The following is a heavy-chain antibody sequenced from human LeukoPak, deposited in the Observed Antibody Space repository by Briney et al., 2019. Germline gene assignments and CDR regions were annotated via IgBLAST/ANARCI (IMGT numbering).Heavy chain of an antibody. CDR3: AVSSWYSEYFQH. CDR1: GYTLTELS. J-gene: IGHJ1*01. V-gene: IGHV1-24*01. CDR2: FDPEDGET. D-gene: IGHD6-13*01. Sequence: ASVTVSCKVSGYTLTELSMHWVRQAPGKGLEWMGGFDPEDGETIYAQKFQGRVTMTEDTSTDTAYMELSSLRSEDTAVYYCAVSSWYSEYFQHWGQGTLVTVSS.